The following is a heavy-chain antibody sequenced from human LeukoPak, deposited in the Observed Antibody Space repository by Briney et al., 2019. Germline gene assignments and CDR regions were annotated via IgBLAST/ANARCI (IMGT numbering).Heavy chain of an antibody. V-gene: IGHV4-34*01. CDR2: ISHSGST. J-gene: IGHJ4*02. CDR3: ASLVNDDYFDY. Sequence: PSETLSLTCAVYGGSFSGYYWSWIRQPPGKGLEWIGEISHSGSTNYNPSLKSRVTISVDTSKNQFSLKLSSVTAADTAVYYCASLVNDDYFDYWGQGTLVTVSS. CDR1: GGSFSGYY. D-gene: IGHD2-2*01.